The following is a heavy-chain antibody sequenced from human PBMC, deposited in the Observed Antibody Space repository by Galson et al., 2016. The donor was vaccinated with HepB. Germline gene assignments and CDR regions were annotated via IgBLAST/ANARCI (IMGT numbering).Heavy chain of an antibody. CDR1: GFTFSNSA. V-gene: IGHV3-23*01. D-gene: IGHD2/OR15-2a*01. CDR2: ISGSGGTT. CDR3: AKDSHPWAFH. J-gene: IGHJ4*02. Sequence: SLRLSCAASGFTFSNSAMSWVRQAPGTGLEWVSAISGSGGTTYYADSVKGRFSISRDNSKNTLYLQMNSLKAEDTAVHYCAKDSHPWAFHWGQGTLVTVSS.